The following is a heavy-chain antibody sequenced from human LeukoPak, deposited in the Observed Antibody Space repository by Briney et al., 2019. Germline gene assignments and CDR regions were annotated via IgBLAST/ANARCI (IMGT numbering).Heavy chain of an antibody. J-gene: IGHJ4*02. CDR3: ARRREQVSFISRRKDQSFDY. D-gene: IGHD1-14*01. CDR2: IKEDGSEK. Sequence: HPGGSLRLSCAASGFTFSNYWMNWVRQAPGKGLEWVANIKEDGSEKYYVDSVKGRFTISRDNAKNSLYLQMNSLRAEDTAVYYCARRREQVSFISRRKDQSFDYWGQGTLVTVSS. CDR1: GFTFSNYW. V-gene: IGHV3-7*01.